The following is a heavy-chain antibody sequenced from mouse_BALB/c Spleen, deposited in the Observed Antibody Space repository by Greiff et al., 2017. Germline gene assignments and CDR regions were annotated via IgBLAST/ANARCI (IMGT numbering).Heavy chain of an antibody. V-gene: IGHV6-6*02. CDR1: GFTFSNYW. CDR3: TGYGNYAMDY. Sequence: EVQVVESGGGLVQPGGSMKLSCVASGFTFSNYWMNWVRQSPEKGLEWVAEIRLKSNNYATHYAESVKGRFTISRDDSKSSVYLQMNNLRAEDTGIYYCTGYGNYAMDYWGQGTSVTVSS. D-gene: IGHD2-10*02. CDR2: IRLKSNNYAT. J-gene: IGHJ4*01.